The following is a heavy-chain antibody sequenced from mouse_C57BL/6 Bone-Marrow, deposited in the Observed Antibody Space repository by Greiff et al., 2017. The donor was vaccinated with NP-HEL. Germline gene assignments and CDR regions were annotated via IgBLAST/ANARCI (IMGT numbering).Heavy chain of an antibody. Sequence: VQLKQSGPELVKPGASVKISCKASGYSFTGYYMNWVKQSPEKSLEWIGEINPSTGGTTYNQKFKAKATLTVDKSSSTAYMQLKSLTSEDSAVYYCAREDYGTLDYWGQGTTLTVSS. CDR2: INPSTGGT. D-gene: IGHD2-1*01. J-gene: IGHJ2*01. CDR3: AREDYGTLDY. CDR1: GYSFTGYY. V-gene: IGHV1-42*01.